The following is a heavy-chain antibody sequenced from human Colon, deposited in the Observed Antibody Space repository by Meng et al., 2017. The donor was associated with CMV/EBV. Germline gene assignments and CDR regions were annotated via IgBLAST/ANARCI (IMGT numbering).Heavy chain of an antibody. Sequence: SETLSLTCTVSGGSVNSNNYYWSWIRQPPGKGLEWIGYIYYSGSTNYNPSLKSRVTISVDTSKNQFSLKLSSVTAADTAVYYCAREAAASSYYYYYGMDVWGQGTTVTVSS. D-gene: IGHD6-13*01. J-gene: IGHJ6*02. CDR3: AREAAASSYYYYYGMDV. CDR1: GGSVNSNNYY. CDR2: IYYSGST. V-gene: IGHV4-61*01.